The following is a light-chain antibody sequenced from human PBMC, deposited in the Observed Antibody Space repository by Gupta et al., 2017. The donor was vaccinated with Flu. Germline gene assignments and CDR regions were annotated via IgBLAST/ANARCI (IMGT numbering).Light chain of an antibody. J-gene: IGKJ4*01. CDR1: QSVSTN. V-gene: IGKV3-15*01. CDR2: GAF. Sequence: EIVMTQSPATLSVSPGERATLSCRASQSVSTNLAWYQQTPGQAPRLLIFGAFTRATGIPARFSGSGSGTEFTLTISSLQSEDFAIYYCQQYNNRPLTFGGGTRVEIK. CDR3: QQYNNRPLT.